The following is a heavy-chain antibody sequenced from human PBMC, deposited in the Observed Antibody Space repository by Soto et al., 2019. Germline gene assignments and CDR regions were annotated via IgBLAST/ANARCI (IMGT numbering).Heavy chain of an antibody. Sequence: EVQLVESGGGLVQPGGSLRLSCAASGFTFSTSWMHWVRQAAGKGLVWVSRINSDASTTNYADSVKGRFTISRDNAKNTRYLQMDSLTAEDTAVYYCARGPSGWFGYDYWGQGTLVTVSS. V-gene: IGHV3-74*01. CDR3: ARGPSGWFGYDY. D-gene: IGHD6-19*01. CDR1: GFTFSTSW. J-gene: IGHJ4*02. CDR2: INSDASTT.